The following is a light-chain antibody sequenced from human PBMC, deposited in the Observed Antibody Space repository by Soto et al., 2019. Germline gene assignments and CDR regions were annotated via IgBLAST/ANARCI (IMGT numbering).Light chain of an antibody. CDR1: SSNIGSKT. Sequence: QSVLTQPPSASGTPGQRVTISCSGSSSNIGSKTVKWYQQLPGTAPKLLIYNNNQRPSGVPDRFSGSKSGTSASLAISGLQSEDGADYYCAAWDDSLNGPVFGGGTQLTVL. CDR2: NNN. V-gene: IGLV1-44*01. CDR3: AAWDDSLNGPV. J-gene: IGLJ2*01.